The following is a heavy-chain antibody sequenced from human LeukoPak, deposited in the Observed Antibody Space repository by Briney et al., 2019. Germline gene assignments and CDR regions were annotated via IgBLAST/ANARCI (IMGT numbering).Heavy chain of an antibody. CDR2: IIPFFGTA. CDR3: ARGTRVYKWNLGFDP. D-gene: IGHD1-7*01. Sequence: SVKVSCKASGGAFSSYGIAWVRQAPGQGLEWMGGIIPFFGTAMYAQKFQDRVTITADRSTSTVHMELSSLRSEDTAVYYCARGTRVYKWNLGFDPWGQGTLVTVSS. CDR1: GGAFSSYG. V-gene: IGHV1-69*06. J-gene: IGHJ5*02.